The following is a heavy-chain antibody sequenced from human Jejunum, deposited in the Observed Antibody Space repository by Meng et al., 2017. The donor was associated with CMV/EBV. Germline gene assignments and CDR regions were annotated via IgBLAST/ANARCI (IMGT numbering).Heavy chain of an antibody. Sequence: SYSMNWVRQAPGKGLEWVSYISSSSSTIYYADSVKGRFTISRDNAKNSLYLQMNSLRAEDTAVYYCARGVPNYDFWSGYYNWFDPWGQGTLVTVSS. CDR3: ARGVPNYDFWSGYYNWFDP. CDR1: SYS. CDR2: ISSSSSTI. J-gene: IGHJ5*02. V-gene: IGHV3-48*04. D-gene: IGHD3-3*01.